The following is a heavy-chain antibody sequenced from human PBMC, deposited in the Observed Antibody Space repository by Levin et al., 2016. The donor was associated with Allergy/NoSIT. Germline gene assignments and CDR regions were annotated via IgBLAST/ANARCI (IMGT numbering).Heavy chain of an antibody. D-gene: IGHD1-26*01. V-gene: IGHV5-51*01. J-gene: IGHJ6*02. CDR2: IYPGDSDT. Sequence: VRQMPGKGLEWMGIIYPGDSDTRYSPSFQGQVTISADKSISTAYLQWSSLKASDTAMYYCARHGGSYQGYYYYGMDVWGQGTTVTVSS. CDR3: ARHGGSYQGYYYYGMDV.